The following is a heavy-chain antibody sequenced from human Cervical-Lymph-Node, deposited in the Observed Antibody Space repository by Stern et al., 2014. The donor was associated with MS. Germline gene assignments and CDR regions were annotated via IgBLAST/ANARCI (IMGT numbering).Heavy chain of an antibody. CDR3: VRRSDWFDY. CDR2: VYYRGDT. J-gene: IGHJ4*02. Sequence: QVELQQWGPGLVKPSETLSLTCTVSGGSITDYFWTWIRQPPGQPLEWIGNVYYRGDTYSNPSLTSRGTLSVDTAKTQASLKLRSVTAADTAVYFCVRRSDWFDYWGQGILVTVSS. D-gene: IGHD3-9*01. CDR1: GGSITDYF. V-gene: IGHV4-59*01.